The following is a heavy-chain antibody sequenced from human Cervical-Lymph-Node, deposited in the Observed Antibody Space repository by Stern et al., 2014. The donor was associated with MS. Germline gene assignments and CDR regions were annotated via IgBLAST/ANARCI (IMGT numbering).Heavy chain of an antibody. J-gene: IGHJ4*02. CDR1: GFTFSSHV. D-gene: IGHD2-8*01. CDR3: VREDGDFDY. CDR2: IWHDENNT. Sequence: MQLVESGGGVVQPGGSLRLSCAASGFTFSSHVMPWVRQAPGKGLEWVAVIWHDENNTAYAASVKGRFTISRDNSNNTLSLQMNSLRAEDTAVYYCVREDGDFDYWGQGTLVTVSS. V-gene: IGHV3-30-3*01.